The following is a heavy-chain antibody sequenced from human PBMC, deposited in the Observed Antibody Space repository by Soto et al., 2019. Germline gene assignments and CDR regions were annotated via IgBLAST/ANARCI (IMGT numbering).Heavy chain of an antibody. CDR3: ANDHYGSAIYGMDV. J-gene: IGHJ6*02. CDR1: GFRFEDYA. V-gene: IGHV3-9*01. Sequence: EVQLVESGGGFVQPGRSLRLSCAASGFRFEDYAMHWVRQAPGKGLEWVSGIAWNSDIIGYADSVKGRFTISRDNGKNSLYLQMNSLRPEDTALYYCANDHYGSAIYGMDVWGQGTTVTVSS. CDR2: IAWNSDII. D-gene: IGHD3-10*01.